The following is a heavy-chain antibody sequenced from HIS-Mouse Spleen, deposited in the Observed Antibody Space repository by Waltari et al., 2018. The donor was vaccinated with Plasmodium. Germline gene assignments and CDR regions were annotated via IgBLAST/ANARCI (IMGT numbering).Heavy chain of an antibody. CDR3: ARLLPWVHGHFDY. J-gene: IGHJ4*02. D-gene: IGHD1-26*01. CDR2: MSAYNGNT. V-gene: IGHV1-18*01. CDR1: RYPFTRYG. Sequence: QVQLVQCGAEVKKPGAPVQAPCKASRYPFTRYGTSCARQAPGQGLEWMGWMSAYNGNTNYAQKLQGRVTMTTDTSTSTAYMELRSLRSDDTAVYYCARLLPWVHGHFDYWGQGTLVTVSS.